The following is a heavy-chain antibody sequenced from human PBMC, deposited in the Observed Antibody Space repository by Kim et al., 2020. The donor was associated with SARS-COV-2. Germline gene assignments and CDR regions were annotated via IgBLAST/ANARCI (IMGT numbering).Heavy chain of an antibody. J-gene: IGHJ3*01. D-gene: IGHD3-9*01. Sequence: GGSLRLSCAASGFTFNNYAMSWVRQTPGKGLEWVSGISDSGAVTKYAESVQGRFTITRDSSKNTLYLEMSSLRAGDTVVYYCAKFSDTSVPPYFDRAFDVWGQGTKVTVSS. CDR3: AKFSDTSVPPYFDRAFDV. CDR1: GFTFNNYA. V-gene: IGHV3-23*01. CDR2: ISDSGAVT.